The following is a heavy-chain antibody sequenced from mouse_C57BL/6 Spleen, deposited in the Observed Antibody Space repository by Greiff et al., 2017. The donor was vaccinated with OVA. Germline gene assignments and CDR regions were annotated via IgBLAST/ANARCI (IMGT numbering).Heavy chain of an antibody. CDR3: ARIYGSSSYYAMDY. Sequence: VHLVESGPGLVQPSQSLSITCTVSGFSLTSYGVHWVRQSPGKGMEWLGVIWSGGSTDYNAAFISRLSISKDNSKSQVFFKMNSLQADDTAIYYCARIYGSSSYYAMDYWGQGTSVTVSS. J-gene: IGHJ4*01. CDR1: GFSLTSYG. CDR2: IWSGGST. D-gene: IGHD1-1*01. V-gene: IGHV2-2*01.